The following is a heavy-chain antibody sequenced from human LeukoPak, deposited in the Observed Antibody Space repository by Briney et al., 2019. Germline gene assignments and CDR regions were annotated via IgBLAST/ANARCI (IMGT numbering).Heavy chain of an antibody. CDR2: INHSGST. D-gene: IGHD6-19*01. Sequence: SETLSLTCAVYGGSFSGYYWTWIRQPPGKGLEWIGEINHSGSTNYNPSLKSRVTISVDTSKNQFSLKLSSVTAADTAVYYCARETGIAVAGTLWGQGTLVTVSS. V-gene: IGHV4-34*01. CDR3: ARETGIAVAGTL. J-gene: IGHJ4*02. CDR1: GGSFSGYY.